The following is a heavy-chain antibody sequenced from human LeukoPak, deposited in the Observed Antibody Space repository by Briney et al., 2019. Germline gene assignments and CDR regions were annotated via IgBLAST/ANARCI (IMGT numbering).Heavy chain of an antibody. CDR1: GLTFSGFW. CDR3: ARSSYSSSSSV. Sequence: GGSLRLSCAVSGLTFSGFWMSWSRQAPGKGLEWGASINSDGSEGYYADVVKGRFTISRDNAKNSLYLQINSLRAEDTAVYYCARSSYSSSSSVWGQGTMVTVSS. CDR2: INSDGSEG. V-gene: IGHV3-7*03. D-gene: IGHD6-6*01. J-gene: IGHJ3*01.